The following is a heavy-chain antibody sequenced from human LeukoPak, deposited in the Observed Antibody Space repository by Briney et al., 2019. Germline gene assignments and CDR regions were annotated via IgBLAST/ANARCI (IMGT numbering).Heavy chain of an antibody. Sequence: PGGSLRLSCAASGFTFSDYYMSWIRQAPGKGLEWVSYISSSGSTIYYADSVKGRFTISRDNSKNTLYLQMNSLRAEDTAVYYCARGLGYGSGSYYLDFDYWGQGTLVTVSS. D-gene: IGHD3-10*01. J-gene: IGHJ4*02. V-gene: IGHV3-11*01. CDR2: ISSSGSTI. CDR3: ARGLGYGSGSYYLDFDY. CDR1: GFTFSDYY.